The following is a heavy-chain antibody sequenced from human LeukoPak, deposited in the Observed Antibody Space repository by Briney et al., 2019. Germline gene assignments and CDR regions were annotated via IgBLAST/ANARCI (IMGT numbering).Heavy chain of an antibody. CDR1: GGSISGYY. J-gene: IGHJ4*02. Sequence: SETLSLTCIVSGGSISGYYWSWVRQPAGKGLEWLGRINTDDNTNYNPSLKSRLTMSLDTSKSQFFLNLTSVTAADTAVYYCAREWRSTSSRPLDYWGQGSLVTVSS. D-gene: IGHD2-2*01. CDR3: AREWRSTSSRPLDY. V-gene: IGHV4-4*07. CDR2: INTDDNT.